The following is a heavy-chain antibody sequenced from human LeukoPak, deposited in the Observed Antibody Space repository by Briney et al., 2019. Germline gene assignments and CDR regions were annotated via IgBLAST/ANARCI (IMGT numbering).Heavy chain of an antibody. CDR2: IKQDGSGR. D-gene: IGHD3-10*01. J-gene: IGHJ4*02. V-gene: IGHV3-7*01. CDR1: GFTFSSYW. Sequence: GGSLRLSCAASGFTFSSYWMNWVRQAPGKGLEWVANIKQDGSGRYYVDSVKGRFTISRDNAKNSPYLQMNSLRAEDTAVYYCARDYSASEAHDYWGQGTLVTVSS. CDR3: ARDYSASEAHDY.